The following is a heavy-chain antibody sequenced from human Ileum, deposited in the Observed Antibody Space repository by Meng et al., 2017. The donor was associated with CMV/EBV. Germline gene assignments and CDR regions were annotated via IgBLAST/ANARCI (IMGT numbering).Heavy chain of an antibody. CDR2: ISGYTGNT. CDR1: GYTFTNYG. CDR3: ARDKSDLGREGFYY. D-gene: IGHD3-10*01. Sequence: QVQLVRSGPEVKRPGDSVKVSCRASGYTFTNYGVTWVRQAPEQGLEWMGWISGYTGNTQYSEKIQGRVTMTADTSTATAYMELTSLRSDDTAVYYCARDKSDLGREGFYYWGQGTLVTVSS. J-gene: IGHJ4*02. V-gene: IGHV1-18*01.